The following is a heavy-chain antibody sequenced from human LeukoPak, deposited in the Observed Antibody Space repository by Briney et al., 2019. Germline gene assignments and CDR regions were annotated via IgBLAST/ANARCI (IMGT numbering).Heavy chain of an antibody. CDR1: GGTFSSYA. Sequence: SVKVSCKASGGTFSSYAISWVRQAPGQGLEWMGRIIPILGIANYAQKFQGRVTITADKSTSTAYMELSSLRSEDTAVYYCAADDYYDSSGSLGYYGMDVWGQGTTVTVSS. CDR2: IIPILGIA. J-gene: IGHJ6*02. V-gene: IGHV1-69*04. D-gene: IGHD3-22*01. CDR3: AADDYYDSSGSLGYYGMDV.